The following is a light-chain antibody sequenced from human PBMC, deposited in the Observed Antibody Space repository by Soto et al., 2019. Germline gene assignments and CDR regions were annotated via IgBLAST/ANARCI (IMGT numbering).Light chain of an antibody. J-gene: IGLJ1*01. CDR2: DVS. CDR1: SRYVGGYNY. V-gene: IGLV2-14*01. Sequence: QSALTQPASVSGSPGQSITISCTGTSRYVGGYNYVSWYRQHPGRAPKLMIYDVSNRPSGVSNRFSGSKSGNTASLTISGLQAEDEADYYCSSYTRSSTYVFGTGTKVTVL. CDR3: SSYTRSSTYV.